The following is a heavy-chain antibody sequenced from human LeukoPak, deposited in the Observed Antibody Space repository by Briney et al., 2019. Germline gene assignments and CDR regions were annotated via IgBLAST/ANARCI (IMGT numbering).Heavy chain of an antibody. CDR1: GGSISSYY. Sequence: SETLSLTCTVSGGSISSYYWSWIRQPAGKGQEWIGRIYTSGSTNYNPSLKSRVTMSVDTSKNQFSLKLSSVTAADTAVYYCARGTLYYYGSGSYSYFDYWGQGTLVTVSS. J-gene: IGHJ4*02. D-gene: IGHD3-10*01. CDR2: IYTSGST. V-gene: IGHV4-4*07. CDR3: ARGTLYYYGSGSYSYFDY.